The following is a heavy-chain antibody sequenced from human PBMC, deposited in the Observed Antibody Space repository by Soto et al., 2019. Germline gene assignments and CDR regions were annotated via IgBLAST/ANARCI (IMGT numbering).Heavy chain of an antibody. Sequence: KPSETLSLTCNVSGHAISSFDHFWDWIRQSPGQGLQWLGTTYYSGRIYYNPSLESRVTISVDTSKNHLSLRLASMTAADTATYRCATGPGCEDEVWAVAAPGMYYYFNIWGQGTMVTVSS. CDR3: ATGPGCEDEVWAVAAPGMYYYFNI. V-gene: IGHV4-39*02. CDR2: TYYSGRI. J-gene: IGHJ3*02. CDR1: GHAISSFDHF. D-gene: IGHD2-15*01.